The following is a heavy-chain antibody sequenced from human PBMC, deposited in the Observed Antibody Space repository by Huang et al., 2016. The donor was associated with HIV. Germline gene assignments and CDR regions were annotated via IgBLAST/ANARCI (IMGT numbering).Heavy chain of an antibody. J-gene: IGHJ4*02. CDR2: IIPMYGTT. V-gene: IGHV1-69*01. Sequence: QVQLVQSGAAVKKPGSSVKVSCKASEGTFSTSGILWVRQAPGHGLEWMGQIIPMYGTTRDGQKFQGRVTITAEQSTTTAYMQLNSLRSDDTAFYYCAGGRYVDMYLTSFIDSWGQGTLLTVSS. CDR3: AGGRYVDMYLTSFIDS. D-gene: IGHD2-2*01. CDR1: EGTFSTSG.